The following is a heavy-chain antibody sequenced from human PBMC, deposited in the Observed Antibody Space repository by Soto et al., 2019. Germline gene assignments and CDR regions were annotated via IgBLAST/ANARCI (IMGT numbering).Heavy chain of an antibody. J-gene: IGHJ4*02. CDR1: GFSVSNNY. CDR3: ARVREYSSSWSDLDY. V-gene: IGHV3-53*05. Sequence: VGSLRLSCAASGFSVSNNYMSWVRQAPGKGLEWVSIIYSAGTTYYADSVKGRFTISRDNSKNTLYLQMNSLRAEDTAVYYCARVREYSSSWSDLDYWGQGTLVTVSS. D-gene: IGHD6-13*01. CDR2: IYSAGTT.